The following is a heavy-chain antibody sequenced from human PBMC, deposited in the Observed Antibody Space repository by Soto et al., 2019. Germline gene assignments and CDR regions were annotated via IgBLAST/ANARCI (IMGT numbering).Heavy chain of an antibody. D-gene: IGHD2-2*01. CDR3: AHGSCSSADFDPKPYLAY. V-gene: IGHV2-5*02. Sequence: QITLKESGPTLVKPTQTLTLTCTFSGFSLSTTAEGVGWIRQPPGKALEWLALIYWDDDERYSPSLKSRLTITKDTSKNQVVLTMTNVDPVDTATYYCAHGSCSSADFDPKPYLAYWGQGILVTVSS. J-gene: IGHJ4*02. CDR1: GFSLSTTAEG. CDR2: IYWDDDE.